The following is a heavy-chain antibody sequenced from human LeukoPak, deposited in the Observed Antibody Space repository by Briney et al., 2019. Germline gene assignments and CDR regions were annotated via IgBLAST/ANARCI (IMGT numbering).Heavy chain of an antibody. V-gene: IGHV6-1*01. Sequence: SQTLSLTCAISGDSVTSNSVTWNWIRQSPSRGLEWLGRTYYRSTWYNDYAVSVRGRITVNPDTSKNQFSLHLNSVTPEDTAVYYCARRLTQYDCFDPWGQGILVTVSS. CDR1: GDSVTSNSVT. J-gene: IGHJ5*02. CDR2: TYYRSTWYN. D-gene: IGHD2-2*01. CDR3: ARRLTQYDCFDP.